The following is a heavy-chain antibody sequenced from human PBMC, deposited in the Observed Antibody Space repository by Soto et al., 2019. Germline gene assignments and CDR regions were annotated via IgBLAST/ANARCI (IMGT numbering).Heavy chain of an antibody. V-gene: IGHV1-69*08. D-gene: IGHD2-21*01. J-gene: IGHJ6*03. CDR3: AKSLVFVDHAYRDV. CDR1: GGTCTSYI. Sequence: QVQLVQSGAEVKKPGSSVKVSCEASGGTCTSYIFTWVRQAPGQGLEWMGRSIPIQGTADYALKFQDRVTMTADKSTHTAYMELRSLRPDDTAVYYCAKSLVFVDHAYRDVWGKGTTVTVSS. CDR2: SIPIQGTA.